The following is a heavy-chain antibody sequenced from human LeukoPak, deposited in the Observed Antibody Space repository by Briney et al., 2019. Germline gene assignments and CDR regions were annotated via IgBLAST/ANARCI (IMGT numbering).Heavy chain of an antibody. Sequence: KPSETLSLTCTVSGGSISSGSYYWGWIRQPPGKGLEWIGSIYYSGSTYYNPSLKSRVTISVDTSKSQFSLKLSSVTAADTAVYYCARHSAPYSGYDVRVPTHEFDYWGQGTLVTVSS. CDR2: IYYSGST. D-gene: IGHD5-12*01. CDR3: ARHSAPYSGYDVRVPTHEFDY. J-gene: IGHJ4*02. CDR1: GGSISSGSYY. V-gene: IGHV4-39*01.